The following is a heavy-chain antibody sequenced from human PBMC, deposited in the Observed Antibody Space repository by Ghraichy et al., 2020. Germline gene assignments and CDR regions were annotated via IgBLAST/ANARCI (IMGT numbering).Heavy chain of an antibody. CDR2: ISSSSSTI. CDR1: GFTFSSYS. J-gene: IGHJ4*02. V-gene: IGHV3-48*02. CDR3: ARSGGERKKPIDY. Sequence: GESLNISCAASGFTFSSYSMNWVRQAPGKGLEWVSYISSSSSTIYYADSVKGRFTISRDNAKNSLYLQMNSLRDEDTAVYYCARSGGERKKPIDYWGQGTLVTVSS. D-gene: IGHD3-16*01.